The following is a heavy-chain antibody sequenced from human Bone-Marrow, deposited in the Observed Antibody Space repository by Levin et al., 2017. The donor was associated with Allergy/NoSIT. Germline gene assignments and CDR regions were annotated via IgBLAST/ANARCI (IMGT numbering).Heavy chain of an antibody. J-gene: IGHJ4*02. CDR3: GGGPPWRGDHGDYVDY. CDR1: GGSISGYY. D-gene: IGHD4-17*01. CDR2: VHYSGST. V-gene: IGHV4-59*01. Sequence: SETLSLTCTVSGGSISGYYWSWIRQSPGKGLEWIGYVHYSGSTNYNPSLKSRVTISLDTSKSQFSLKLSSVTAADTAVFYCGGGPPWRGDHGDYVDYWGQGTLVTVSS.